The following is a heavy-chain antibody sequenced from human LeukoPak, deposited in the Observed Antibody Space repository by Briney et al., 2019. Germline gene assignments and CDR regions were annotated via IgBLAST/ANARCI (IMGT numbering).Heavy chain of an antibody. D-gene: IGHD6-19*01. CDR2: ISSSSSYI. CDR3: AKRGSYSSGDFYYFDY. J-gene: IGHJ4*02. V-gene: IGHV3-21*04. CDR1: GFTFSSYS. Sequence: PGGSLRLSCAASGFTFSSYSMNWVRQAPGKGLEWVSSISSSSSYIYYADSVKGRFTISRDNAKNSLYLQMNSLRAEDTAVYYCAKRGSYSSGDFYYFDYWGQGTLVTVSS.